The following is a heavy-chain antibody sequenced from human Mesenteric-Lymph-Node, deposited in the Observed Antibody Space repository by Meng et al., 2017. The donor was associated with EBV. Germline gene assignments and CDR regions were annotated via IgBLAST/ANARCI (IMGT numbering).Heavy chain of an antibody. V-gene: IGHV3-11*01. CDR2: MSTSGGTI. Sequence: GACVAQPGGARRISWSAPVSTLIGHAMNWFGQDPGKGLECVSDMSTSGGTIYYADSVKGRFTISRDNAKNSLYLQMNSLRVEDTAVYFCARIKGPPQGPPTWGQGTLVTVSS. CDR3: ARIKGPPQGPPT. CDR1: VSTLIGHA. J-gene: IGHJ4*02.